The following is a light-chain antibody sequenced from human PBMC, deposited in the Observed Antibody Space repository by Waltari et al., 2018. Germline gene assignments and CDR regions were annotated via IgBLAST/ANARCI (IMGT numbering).Light chain of an antibody. V-gene: IGKV3-11*01. CDR2: EAS. CDR3: QQRSNWPPIFT. J-gene: IGKJ3*01. CDR1: QRVSSY. Sequence: EIVLTQSPATLSLSPGESATLSCRASQRVSSYLAWYQQKPGQAPRLLIYEASNRATGIPARFSGSGSGTDFTLTISSLEPEDFAVYYCQQRSNWPPIFTFGPGTKVDIK.